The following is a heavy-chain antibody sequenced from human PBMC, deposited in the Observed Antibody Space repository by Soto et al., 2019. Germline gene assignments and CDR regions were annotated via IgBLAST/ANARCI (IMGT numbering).Heavy chain of an antibody. CDR2: IYPGDSDT. D-gene: IGHD5-12*01. J-gene: IGHJ6*02. Sequence: PGESLKISCKGSGYSFTSYWIGWVRQMPGKGLEWMGIIYPGDSDTRYSPSFQGQVTISADKSISTAYLQWSSLKASDTAMYYCARFSFGWLRYYYYGMDFGGQGTTVTVSS. V-gene: IGHV5-51*03. CDR1: GYSFTSYW. CDR3: ARFSFGWLRYYYYGMDF.